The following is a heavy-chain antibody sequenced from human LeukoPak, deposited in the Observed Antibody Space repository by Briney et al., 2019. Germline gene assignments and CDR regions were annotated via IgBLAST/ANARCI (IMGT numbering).Heavy chain of an antibody. D-gene: IGHD6-6*01. V-gene: IGHV3-30*18. Sequence: PGGSLRLFCAASGFTFSDYGMHWVRQAPGKGLEWVATISYDGSNKYYADSVKGRFTISRDSSENTLYLQINSLRTEDTAMFYCAKGGSSSIDHWGQGTLVTVSS. CDR1: GFTFSDYG. CDR2: ISYDGSNK. CDR3: AKGGSSSIDH. J-gene: IGHJ4*02.